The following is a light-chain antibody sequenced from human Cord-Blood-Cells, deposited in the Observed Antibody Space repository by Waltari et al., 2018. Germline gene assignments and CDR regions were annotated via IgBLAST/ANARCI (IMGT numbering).Light chain of an antibody. V-gene: IGKV1-39*01. CDR1: QSISSY. CDR3: QQSYSTLLLT. CDR2: AAS. J-gene: IGKJ4*01. Sequence: DIQMTQSLSSLSASVGDRVTITCRASQSISSYLNWYQQKPGKAPKLLIYAASSLQSGVPSRFSGSGSGTDFTLTISSLQPEDFATYYCQQSYSTLLLTFGGGTKVEIK.